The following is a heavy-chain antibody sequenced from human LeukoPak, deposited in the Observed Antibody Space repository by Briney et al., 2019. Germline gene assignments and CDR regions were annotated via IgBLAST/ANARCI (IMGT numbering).Heavy chain of an antibody. V-gene: IGHV1-18*04. CDR1: GCTFTSHG. J-gene: IGHJ6*04. D-gene: IGHD3-10*01. CDR2: ISAYNGNT. CDR3: ARVDRLLWFGEFYGMDV. Sequence: ASVKVSCKASGCTFTSHGISWVRQAPGQGLEWMGWISAYNGNTDYAQKLQGRVTMTTDTSTSTAYMELRSLRSDDTAVYYCARVDRLLWFGEFYGMDVWGKGTTVTVSS.